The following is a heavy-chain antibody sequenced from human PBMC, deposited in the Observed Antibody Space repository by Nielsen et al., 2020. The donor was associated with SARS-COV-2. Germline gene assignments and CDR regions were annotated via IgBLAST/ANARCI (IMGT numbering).Heavy chain of an antibody. J-gene: IGHJ4*02. CDR2: INSVSGNT. CDR1: GSSFTAYA. Sequence: ASVKVSCKASGSSFTAYAIHWVRQDPGQRLEWMGWINSVSGNTKYSQKFRGRVTITRDTSASTAYMELIGLSYEDTAVYYCARSRGCSATSCFFDYWGQGALVTVSS. CDR3: ARSRGCSATSCFFDY. V-gene: IGHV1-3*04. D-gene: IGHD2-2*01.